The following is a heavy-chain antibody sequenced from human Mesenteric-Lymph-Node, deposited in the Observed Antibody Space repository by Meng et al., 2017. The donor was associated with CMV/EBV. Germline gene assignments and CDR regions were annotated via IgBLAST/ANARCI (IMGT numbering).Heavy chain of an antibody. Sequence: ASVKVSCKASGYTFTSYYMHWVRQAPGQGLEWMGIINPSGGSTSYAQKFQGRVTMTRDTSTTTVYMELSSLRSDDTAVYYCARDSAGGPNWFDPWGQGTLVTVSS. V-gene: IGHV1-46*01. CDR1: GYTFTSYY. CDR3: ARDSAGGPNWFDP. D-gene: IGHD3-10*01. CDR2: INPSGGST. J-gene: IGHJ5*02.